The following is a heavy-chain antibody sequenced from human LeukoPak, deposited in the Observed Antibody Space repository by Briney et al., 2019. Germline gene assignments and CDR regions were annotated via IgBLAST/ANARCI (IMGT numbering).Heavy chain of an antibody. CDR2: ISGSGGST. CDR3: AKAIGYSSGWSDY. Sequence: GGSLRLSCAASGFTFSNYAMSWVRQAPGKGLEWVSAISGSGGSTYYADSAKGRFTISRDNSKNTLYLQMTNLRAEDTAVYYCAKAIGYSSGWSDYWGQGILVPVSS. CDR1: GFTFSNYA. J-gene: IGHJ4*02. V-gene: IGHV3-23*01. D-gene: IGHD6-19*01.